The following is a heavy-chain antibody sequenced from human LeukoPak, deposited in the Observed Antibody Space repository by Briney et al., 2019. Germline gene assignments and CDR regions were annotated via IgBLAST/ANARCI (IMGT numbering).Heavy chain of an antibody. CDR2: INPDSGGT. Sequence: ASVKVSCKASGYTFTDYYIHWVRQAPGQGLEWMGWINPDSGGTNYAQKFQGRVTMTRDTSISTASMELSRLTSDDTAAYYCARGGVGAALDYWGQGTLVTVSS. CDR1: GYTFTDYY. D-gene: IGHD1-26*01. J-gene: IGHJ4*02. V-gene: IGHV1-2*02. CDR3: ARGGVGAALDY.